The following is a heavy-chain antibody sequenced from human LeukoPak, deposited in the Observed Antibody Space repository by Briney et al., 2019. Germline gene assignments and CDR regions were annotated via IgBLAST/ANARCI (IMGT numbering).Heavy chain of an antibody. V-gene: IGHV4-34*01. CDR3: ARLTSSGWYDAFDI. CDR1: GGSFSGYY. J-gene: IGHJ3*02. D-gene: IGHD6-19*01. CDR2: INHSGST. Sequence: SETLSLTCAVYGGSFSGYYWSWIRQPPGKGLEWIGEINHSGSTNYNPSLKSRVTISVDTCKPQLPLRLSSATAATTAVYYCARLTSSGWYDAFDIWGQGTMVTVSS.